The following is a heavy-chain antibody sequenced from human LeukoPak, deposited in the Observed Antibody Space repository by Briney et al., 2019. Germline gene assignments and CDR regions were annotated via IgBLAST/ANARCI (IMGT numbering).Heavy chain of an antibody. CDR1: GYTFTSYY. J-gene: IGHJ4*02. CDR3: ARVTFTVTTMVIDY. CDR2: INPSGGST. V-gene: IGHV1-46*01. Sequence: ASVKVSCKASGYTFTSYYMHWVRQAPGQGLEWMGIINPSGGSTSYAQKFQGRVTMTRDMSTSTVYMELRSLRSDDTAVYYCARVTFTVTTMVIDYWGQGTLVTVSS. D-gene: IGHD4-17*01.